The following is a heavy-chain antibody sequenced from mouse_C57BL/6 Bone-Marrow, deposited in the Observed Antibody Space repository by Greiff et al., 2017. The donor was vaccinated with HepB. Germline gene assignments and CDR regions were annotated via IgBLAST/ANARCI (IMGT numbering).Heavy chain of an antibody. Sequence: EVQLQESGPGLVKPSQSLSLTCSVTGYSITSGYYWNWIRQFPGNKLEWMGYISYDGSNNYNPSLKNRISITRDTSKNQFFLKLNSVTTEDTATYYCARDKGNYVWYFDVWGTGTTVTVSS. J-gene: IGHJ1*03. CDR3: ARDKGNYVWYFDV. CDR2: ISYDGSN. D-gene: IGHD2-1*01. V-gene: IGHV3-6*01. CDR1: GYSITSGYY.